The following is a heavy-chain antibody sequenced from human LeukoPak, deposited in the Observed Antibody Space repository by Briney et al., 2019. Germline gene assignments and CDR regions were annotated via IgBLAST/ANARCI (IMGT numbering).Heavy chain of an antibody. CDR1: GFTFSSYD. CDR2: IGTAGDT. Sequence: GGSLRLSCAASGFTFSSYDMHWVRQATGKGLEWVSAIGTAGDTYYPGSVKGRFTISRENAKNSLYLQMNSLRAGDTAVYYCARGRGFGELLSWGGQGTLVTVSS. D-gene: IGHD3-10*01. CDR3: ARGRGFGELLSW. V-gene: IGHV3-13*01. J-gene: IGHJ4*02.